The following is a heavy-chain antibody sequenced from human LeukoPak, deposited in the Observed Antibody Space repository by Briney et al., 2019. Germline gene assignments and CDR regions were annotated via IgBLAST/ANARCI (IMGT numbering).Heavy chain of an antibody. J-gene: IGHJ5*02. D-gene: IGHD6-13*01. CDR2: MNPNSGNT. CDR1: GYTFTSYD. Sequence: ASVKVSCKASGYTFTSYDINWVRQATGQGLEWMGWMNPNSGNTGYAQKFQGRVTMTRNTSISTAYMELSSLRPEDTAVYYCARGGIAAAGTWFDPWGQGTLVTVSS. CDR3: ARGGIAAAGTWFDP. V-gene: IGHV1-8*01.